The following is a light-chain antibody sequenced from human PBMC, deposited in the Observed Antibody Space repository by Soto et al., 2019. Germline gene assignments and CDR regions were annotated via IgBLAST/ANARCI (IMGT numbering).Light chain of an antibody. V-gene: IGKV1-5*01. CDR3: QQYRDYPWT. Sequence: DIEMTQSPSTLPASVGDRVTITCRASQFISRDLAWFQQKPGKAPKLLISDASALDSGVPSRVSGSGSGTEFTLTISSLQPDDFATYYCQQYRDYPWTFGQVTKVEIK. CDR2: DAS. CDR1: QFISRD. J-gene: IGKJ1*01.